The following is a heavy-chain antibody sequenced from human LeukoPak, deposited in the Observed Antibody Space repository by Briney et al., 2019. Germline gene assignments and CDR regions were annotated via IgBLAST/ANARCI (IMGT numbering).Heavy chain of an antibody. D-gene: IGHD5-24*01. V-gene: IGHV4-59*08. CDR3: ARRRVDGYTDY. J-gene: IGHJ4*02. CDR1: GGSISSYY. CDR2: ISYSGST. Sequence: SETLSLTCTVSGGSISSYYWSWIRQPPGKGLEWIGYISYSGSTNYNPSLKSRVTISVDMSKNQFSLKLTSVTAADTAVYYCARRRVDGYTDYWGQGTLVTVSS.